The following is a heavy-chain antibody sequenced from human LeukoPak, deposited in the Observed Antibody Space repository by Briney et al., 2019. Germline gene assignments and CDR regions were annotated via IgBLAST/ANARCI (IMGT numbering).Heavy chain of an antibody. V-gene: IGHV1-69*05. Sequence: SVKVSCKASGYTFTMYYIHWVRQAPGQGLEWMGGIIPIFGTANYAQKFQGRVTITTDESTSTAYMELSSLRSEDTAVYYCARGYYMDVWGKGTTVTVSS. CDR3: ARGYYMDV. J-gene: IGHJ6*03. CDR1: GYTFTMYY. CDR2: IIPIFGTA.